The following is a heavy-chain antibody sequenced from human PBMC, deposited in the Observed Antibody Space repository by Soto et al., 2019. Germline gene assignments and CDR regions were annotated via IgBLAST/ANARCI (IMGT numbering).Heavy chain of an antibody. D-gene: IGHD2-15*01. V-gene: IGHV3-43*01. CDR2: ISWDGGTT. Sequence: EVQLVESGGVVVQPGGSLRLSCAASGFTFDDYTMHWVRQTPGEGLEWVTLISWDGGTTSYADSVKGRFTISRDNSRNPLYLEMNSLISADAALYYCAKTLIPRMHHNYGMEVWGQGTTVTV. J-gene: IGHJ6*02. CDR1: GFTFDDYT. CDR3: AKTLIPRMHHNYGMEV.